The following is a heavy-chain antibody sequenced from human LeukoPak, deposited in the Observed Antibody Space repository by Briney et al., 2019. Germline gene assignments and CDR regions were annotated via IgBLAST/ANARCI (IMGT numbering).Heavy chain of an antibody. J-gene: IGHJ4*02. D-gene: IGHD3-9*01. CDR3: ARAERYFDY. CDR1: GGSISSGSYY. V-gene: IGHV4-61*02. CDR2: IYTSGST. Sequence: PSETLSLTCTVSGGSISSGSYYWSWIRQPAGKGLEWIGRIYTSGSTNYNPSLKSRVTISVDTSKNQFSLKLSSVTAADTAVYYCARAERYFDYWGQGTLVTVSS.